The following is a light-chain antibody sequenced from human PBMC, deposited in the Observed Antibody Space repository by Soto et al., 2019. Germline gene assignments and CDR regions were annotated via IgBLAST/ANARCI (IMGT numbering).Light chain of an antibody. CDR1: SSNIGAGYD. Sequence: QSVLTQPPSVSGAPGQRVTISCTGSSSNIGAGYDVHWYQQLPGTAPKLLIYGNSNRPSGVPDRFSGSKSGTSASLAITGLQAEDEADYCCQSYDSSRSGYVFVTGTKLTVL. J-gene: IGLJ1*01. CDR2: GNS. CDR3: QSYDSSRSGYV. V-gene: IGLV1-40*01.